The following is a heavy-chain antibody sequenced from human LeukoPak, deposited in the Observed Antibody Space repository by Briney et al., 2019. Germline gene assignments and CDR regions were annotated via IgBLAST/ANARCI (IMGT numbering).Heavy chain of an antibody. CDR1: GFTFDDYA. CDR3: AKEGAIAAAGTGDY. V-gene: IGHV3-9*01. D-gene: IGHD6-13*01. Sequence: GGPLRLSCAASGFTFDDYAMHWVRQAPGKGLEWVSGISWNSGSIGYADSVKGRFTISRDNAKNSLYLQMNSLRAEDTALYYCAKEGAIAAAGTGDYWGQGTLVTVSS. J-gene: IGHJ4*02. CDR2: ISWNSGSI.